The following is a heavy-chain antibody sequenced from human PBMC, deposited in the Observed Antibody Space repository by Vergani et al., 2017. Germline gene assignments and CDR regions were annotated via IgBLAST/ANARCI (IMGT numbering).Heavy chain of an antibody. Sequence: QVQLQQWGGGLLKPSETLSLTCVVKGGSFTSYHWTWIRQSPAEGLEWVGDIDHTGRPDYNPSLKSRLTMSVDKSRNQFSLTLNSVTATDTAIYFCARVNTETNGHLYYYYYMDVWGQGTAVTVS. CDR1: GGSFTSYH. V-gene: IGHV4-34*01. D-gene: IGHD4-11*01. J-gene: IGHJ6*03. CDR3: ARVNTETNGHLYYYYYMDV. CDR2: IDHTGRP.